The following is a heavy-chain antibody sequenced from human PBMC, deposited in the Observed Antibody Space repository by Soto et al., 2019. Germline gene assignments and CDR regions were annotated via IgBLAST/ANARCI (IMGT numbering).Heavy chain of an antibody. CDR2: INSDGSST. CDR3: AREGMMGSYFDY. CDR1: GFTFSSYW. J-gene: IGHJ4*02. V-gene: IGHV3-74*01. Sequence: PGGSLRLSCAASGFTFSSYWMHWVRQAPGKGLVWVSRINSDGSSTSYADSVKGRFTISRDNAKNTLYLQMNSLRAEDTAVYYCAREGMMGSYFDYWGQGTLVTVSS. D-gene: IGHD3-10*01.